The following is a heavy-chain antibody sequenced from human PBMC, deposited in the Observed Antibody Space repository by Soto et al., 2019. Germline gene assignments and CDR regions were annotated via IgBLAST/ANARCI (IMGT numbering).Heavy chain of an antibody. V-gene: IGHV3-21*01. J-gene: IGHJ5*02. CDR2: ISTTSTYI. D-gene: IGHD3-9*01. CDR1: GFTFSSYG. Sequence: GGSLRLSCAASGFTFSSYGMHWVRQAPGKGLEWVSSISTTSTYIYYADSVKGRFTISRDNAKNSLYLQMNSLRAEDTAVYYCARDYDILTFDPWGQGTLVTFSS. CDR3: ARDYDILTFDP.